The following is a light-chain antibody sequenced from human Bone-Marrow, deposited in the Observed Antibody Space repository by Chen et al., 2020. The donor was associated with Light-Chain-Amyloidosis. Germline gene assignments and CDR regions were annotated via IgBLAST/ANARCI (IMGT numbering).Light chain of an antibody. J-gene: IGLJ1*01. CDR3: SSYTSSSTLNYV. CDR2: EVS. V-gene: IGLV2-14*01. CDR1: SRDGGGYNY. Sequence: QSALTQPASVSGSPGQSITISCTGTSRDGGGYNYVPWYQQHPGKAPKLMIYEVSNRPSGVSNRFSGSKSGNTASLTISGLQAEDEADYYCSSYTSSSTLNYVFGTGTKVTVL.